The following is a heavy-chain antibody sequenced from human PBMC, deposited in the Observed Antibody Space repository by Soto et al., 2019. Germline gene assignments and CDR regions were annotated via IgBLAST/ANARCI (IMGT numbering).Heavy chain of an antibody. J-gene: IGHJ5*02. CDR1: GFSLSTSGVA. CDR2: IYWDDDR. V-gene: IGHV2-5*02. CDR3: ARRVPIEGHFDP. Sequence: QITLKESGPTLVKPTQTLTLTCSFSGFSLSTSGVAVGWIRQPPGKALEWLAVIYWDDDRRYSPSLKSRLTIXKVXSNNQVVLRMTNMDPVDTATYYCARRVPIEGHFDPWGQGTLVTVSS.